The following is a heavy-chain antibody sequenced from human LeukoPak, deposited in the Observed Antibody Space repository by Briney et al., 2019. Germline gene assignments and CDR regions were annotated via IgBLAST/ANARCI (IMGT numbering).Heavy chain of an antibody. CDR3: ARTPYSSSLTDAFDI. V-gene: IGHV3-21*01. J-gene: IGHJ3*02. Sequence: GGSLRLSCAASGFSFRSYSMNWVRQAPGKGLEWVSFISSSSTYIYYADSMKGRFTISRDNAKNSLFLQMNSLRGEDTAVYYCARTPYSSSLTDAFDIWGQGTMVTVYS. CDR2: ISSSSTYI. CDR1: GFSFRSYS. D-gene: IGHD6-6*01.